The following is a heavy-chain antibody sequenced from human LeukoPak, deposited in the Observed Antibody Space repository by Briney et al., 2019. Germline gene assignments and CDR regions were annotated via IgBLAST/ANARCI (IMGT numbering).Heavy chain of an antibody. CDR1: GFTFNTYA. CDR2: ISDSGSST. D-gene: IGHD6-13*01. V-gene: IGHV3-23*01. CDR3: AKFRLPTAGLRY. Sequence: HPGGSLRLSCATSGFTFNTYAMNWVRQAPGEGLEWVSGISDSGSSTYYADSVKGRFTISRDNSNNTLYLQMNSLRADDTAVYYCAKFRLPTAGLRYWGQGTLVTVSS. J-gene: IGHJ4*02.